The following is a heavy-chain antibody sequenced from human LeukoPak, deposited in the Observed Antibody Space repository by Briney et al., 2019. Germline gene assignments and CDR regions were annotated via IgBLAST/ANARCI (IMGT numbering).Heavy chain of an antibody. J-gene: IGHJ5*02. CDR2: IRTNGRDT. CDR3: ATGGYTTRFDP. CDR1: GFTFTSYS. V-gene: IGHV3-23*01. Sequence: GGSLRLSCAASGFTFTSYSMSWVRQSPGKGLEWVSNIRTNGRDTYYADAVKGRFTISRDNSKNTLYLEMNSLRAEDTAVYYCATGGYTTRFDPWGQGTLVTVSS. D-gene: IGHD2-15*01.